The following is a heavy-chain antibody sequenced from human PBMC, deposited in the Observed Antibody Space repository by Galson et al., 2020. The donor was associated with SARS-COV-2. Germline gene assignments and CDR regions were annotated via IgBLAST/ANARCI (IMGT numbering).Heavy chain of an antibody. V-gene: IGHV3-30*18. CDR3: ANSGWYGTFSFDY. CDR2: ISHDGSNK. Sequence: GESLKISCAAPGFTYSSYGMHWVRQAPGKGLESVAIISHDGSNKNYVASVKGRFTISRDKSKNTLYLQMNSLRVEDTAVYYCANSGWYGTFSFDYWGQGTLVTVSS. J-gene: IGHJ4*02. CDR1: GFTYSSYG. D-gene: IGHD6-19*01.